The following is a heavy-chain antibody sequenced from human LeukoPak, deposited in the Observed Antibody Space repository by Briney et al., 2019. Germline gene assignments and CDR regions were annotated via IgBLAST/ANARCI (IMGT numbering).Heavy chain of an antibody. J-gene: IGHJ3*02. V-gene: IGHV3-53*04. CDR1: GFTVSSNY. D-gene: IGHD3-16*01. CDR2: IYSGGST. CDR3: AREVGGSVFDS. Sequence: GGSLRLSCAASGFTVSSNYMSWVRQAPGKGLEWGSIIYSGGSTYYADSVKGRFTISRHNCKNTLYLQMNSLRAEDTAAYYCAREVGGSVFDSWGQGRKVTDSS.